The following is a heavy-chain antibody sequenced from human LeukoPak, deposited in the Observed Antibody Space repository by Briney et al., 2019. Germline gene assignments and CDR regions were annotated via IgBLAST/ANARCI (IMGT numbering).Heavy chain of an antibody. J-gene: IGHJ4*02. CDR2: IYYSGST. V-gene: IGHV4-61*01. CDR1: GGSVSSGTYY. D-gene: IGHD6-19*01. Sequence: PSETLSLTCTVSGGSVSSGTYYWSWIRQPPGKGLEWIGYIYYSGSTNYNPSLKSRVTISVDTSKNQFSLKLSSVTAADTAVYYCARGGEQWLVWGQGTLVTVSS. CDR3: ARGGEQWLV.